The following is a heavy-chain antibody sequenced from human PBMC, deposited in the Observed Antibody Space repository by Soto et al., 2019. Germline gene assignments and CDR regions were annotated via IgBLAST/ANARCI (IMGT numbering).Heavy chain of an antibody. V-gene: IGHV1-69*13. CDR2: LIPIFGTA. CDR3: AREPDTYDAFDI. J-gene: IGHJ3*02. D-gene: IGHD5-18*01. CDR1: GGTFSSYA. Sequence: SVKVSCNASGGTFSSYAISWVRQAPGQGLEWMGGLIPIFGTANYAQKFQGRVTITADESTSTAYMELSSLRSEDTAVYYCAREPDTYDAFDIWGQGTMVTVSS.